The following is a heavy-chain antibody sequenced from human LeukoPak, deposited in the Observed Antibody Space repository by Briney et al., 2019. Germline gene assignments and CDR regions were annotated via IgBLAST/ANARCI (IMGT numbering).Heavy chain of an antibody. Sequence: SETLSLTCAVYGGSFSGYYWSWIRQPPGKGLEWIGEINHSGSTNYNPSLKSRVTISVDTSKKQFSLKLSSVTAADTAVYYCARGPRGNFDYWGQGTLVTVSS. CDR3: ARGPRGNFDY. CDR2: INHSGST. V-gene: IGHV4-34*01. D-gene: IGHD3-16*01. J-gene: IGHJ4*02. CDR1: GGSFSGYY.